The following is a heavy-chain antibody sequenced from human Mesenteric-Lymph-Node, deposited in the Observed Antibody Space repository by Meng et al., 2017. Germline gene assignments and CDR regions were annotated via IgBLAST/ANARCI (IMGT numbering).Heavy chain of an antibody. CDR1: GFTFSSYS. Sequence: GGSLRLSCAASGFTFSSYSMNWVRQAPGKGLEWVSSISSSSYIYYADSVKGRFTISRDNAKNSLYLQMNSLRAEDTAVYYCARDVSGYYDSSGYYYGGWGQGTLVTVSS. J-gene: IGHJ4*02. CDR3: ARDVSGYYDSSGYYYGG. V-gene: IGHV3-21*01. CDR2: ISSSSYI. D-gene: IGHD3-22*01.